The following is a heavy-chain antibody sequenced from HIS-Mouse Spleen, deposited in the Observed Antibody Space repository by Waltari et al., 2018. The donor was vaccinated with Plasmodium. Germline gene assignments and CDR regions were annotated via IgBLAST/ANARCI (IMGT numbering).Heavy chain of an antibody. V-gene: IGHV4-34*01. D-gene: IGHD3-10*01. J-gene: IGHJ4*02. CDR2: INHRGST. CDR3: ASSGSGSYYY. Sequence: QVQLQQWGAGLLKPSETLSLTCAVYGGSFSGYYWSWIRQPPGKGLEWIGEINHRGSTNDNLSLKSRVTISVDTSKNQFSLKLSSVTAADTAVYYCASSGSGSYYYWGQGTLVTVSS. CDR1: GGSFSGYY.